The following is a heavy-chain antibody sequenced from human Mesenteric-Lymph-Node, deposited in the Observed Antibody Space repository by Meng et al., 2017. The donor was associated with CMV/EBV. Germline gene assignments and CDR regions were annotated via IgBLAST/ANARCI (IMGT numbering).Heavy chain of an antibody. CDR2: ISAYKGNT. D-gene: IGHD3-10*01. V-gene: IGHV1-18*01. J-gene: IGHJ4*02. Sequence: RVGSYTFSRYYINWVRQAPGQGLEWMGWISAYKGNTKYAQKFQDRVTMTTDTSTNTVYMELRSLRYDDTAVYFCARDPRPDADYLDYWGQGTLVTVSS. CDR1: SYTFSRYY. CDR3: ARDPRPDADYLDY.